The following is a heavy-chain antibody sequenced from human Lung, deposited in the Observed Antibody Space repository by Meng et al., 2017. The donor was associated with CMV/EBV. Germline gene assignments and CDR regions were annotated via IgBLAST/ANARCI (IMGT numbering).Heavy chain of an antibody. V-gene: IGHV3-23*03. Sequence: SCAASGFTFSNYAMNWVRQAPGKGLEWVSVIYSDGSSTYYADSVKGRFTISRDNSKNTLDLQMNSLRAEDTAVYYCAKGDDSGWSPFDYWGQGNXVTVSS. J-gene: IGHJ4*02. CDR2: IYSDGSST. D-gene: IGHD3-22*01. CDR1: GFTFSNYA. CDR3: AKGDDSGWSPFDY.